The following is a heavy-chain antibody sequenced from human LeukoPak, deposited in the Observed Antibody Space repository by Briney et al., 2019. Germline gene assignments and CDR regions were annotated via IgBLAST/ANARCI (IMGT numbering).Heavy chain of an antibody. CDR1: GFTFSSYA. J-gene: IGHJ4*02. CDR3: AKSIAVVSDPIDY. CDR2: ISGSGGST. V-gene: IGHV3-23*01. Sequence: GGSLRLSCAASGFTFSSYAMSWVRQAPGKGLEWVSAISGSGGSTYYADSVKGRFTISRDNSKNTLYLQMNSLGAEDTAVYYCAKSIAVVSDPIDYWGQGTLVTVSS. D-gene: IGHD6-19*01.